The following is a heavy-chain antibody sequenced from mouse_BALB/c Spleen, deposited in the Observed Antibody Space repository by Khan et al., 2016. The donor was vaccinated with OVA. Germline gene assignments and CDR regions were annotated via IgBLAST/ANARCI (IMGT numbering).Heavy chain of an antibody. J-gene: IGHJ2*01. Sequence: QVQLKQSGTELLKPGTSVKLSCKASGYSFTNYDINWVRQRPEQGLEWIGWIFPGNGNIQYNEKFKDKATLTIDKSSSTAYMRLSRLTYEDSVVYFCARGDSVKFDSWGQGTILTVSS. V-gene: IGHV1-75*01. D-gene: IGHD3-3*01. CDR1: GYSFTNYD. CDR2: IFPGNGNI. CDR3: ARGDSVKFDS.